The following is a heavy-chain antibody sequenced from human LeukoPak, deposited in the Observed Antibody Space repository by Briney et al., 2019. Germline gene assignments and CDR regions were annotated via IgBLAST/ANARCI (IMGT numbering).Heavy chain of an antibody. V-gene: IGHV3-48*02. CDR1: GFIFSNYN. CDR3: ARENGKDYDFWSRAFSH. Sequence: GGSLRLSCAASGFIFSNYNLNWVRQAPGKGLEWVARISGSSSTIFYANSVRGRFTVSRDYAKNSSYLQMNSLRDDDTAVYYCARENGKDYDFWSRAFSHWGQGALVFVSS. J-gene: IGHJ4*02. D-gene: IGHD3-3*01. CDR2: ISGSSSTI.